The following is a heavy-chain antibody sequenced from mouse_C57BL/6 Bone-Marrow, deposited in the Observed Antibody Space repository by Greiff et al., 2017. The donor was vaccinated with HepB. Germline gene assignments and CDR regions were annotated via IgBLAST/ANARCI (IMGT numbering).Heavy chain of an antibody. CDR3: AKNGGFGSSFAWFAY. V-gene: IGHV2-5*01. Sequence: QVQLQKSGPGLVQPSQSLSITCTVSGFSLTSYGVHWVRQSPGKGLEWLGVIWRGGSTDYNAAFMSRLSITKDNSKSQVFFKMNSLQADDTAIYYCAKNGGFGSSFAWFAYWGQGTLVTVSA. CDR1: GFSLTSYG. CDR2: IWRGGST. D-gene: IGHD1-1*01. J-gene: IGHJ3*01.